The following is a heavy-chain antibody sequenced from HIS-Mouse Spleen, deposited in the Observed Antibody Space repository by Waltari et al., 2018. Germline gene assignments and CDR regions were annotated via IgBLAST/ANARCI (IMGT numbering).Heavy chain of an antibody. CDR1: GGSISSSSYY. CDR3: AREIPYSSSWYDWYFDL. V-gene: IGHV4-39*07. CDR2: IYYSGST. J-gene: IGHJ2*01. Sequence: QLQLQESGPGLVKPSETLYLTCTVSGGSISSSSYYWGWIRQPPGKGLEWIGSIYYSGSTYYNPSLKSRGTISVDTSKNQFSLKLSSVTAADTAVYYCAREIPYSSSWYDWYFDLWGRGTLVTVSS. D-gene: IGHD6-13*01.